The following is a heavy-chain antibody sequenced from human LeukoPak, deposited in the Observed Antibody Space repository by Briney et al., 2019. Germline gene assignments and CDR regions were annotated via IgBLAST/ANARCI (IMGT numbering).Heavy chain of an antibody. CDR1: GYTFTSYD. Sequence: ASVKVSCKASGYTFTSYDINWVRQATGQGLEWMGWMNPNSGNTGYAQKFQGRVTMTTDTSTSTAYMELRSLRSDDTAVYYCARDDSSSWIDYWGQGTLVTVSS. CDR2: MNPNSGNT. CDR3: ARDDSSSWIDY. J-gene: IGHJ4*02. V-gene: IGHV1-8*01. D-gene: IGHD6-13*01.